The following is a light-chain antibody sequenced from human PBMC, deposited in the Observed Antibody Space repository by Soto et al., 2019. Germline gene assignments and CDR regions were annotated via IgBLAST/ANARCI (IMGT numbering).Light chain of an antibody. V-gene: IGKV3-15*01. CDR3: QQCNDWPHT. J-gene: IGKJ2*01. Sequence: EIVMTQSPATLSVSPGERATLSCRASQSVSRNLAWYQQKPGQAPRLLIYSASTRTTGIPARFSGRGSGTEFTLTISSLQSEDCAVYYCQQCNDWPHTFGQGTKLEIK. CDR2: SAS. CDR1: QSVSRN.